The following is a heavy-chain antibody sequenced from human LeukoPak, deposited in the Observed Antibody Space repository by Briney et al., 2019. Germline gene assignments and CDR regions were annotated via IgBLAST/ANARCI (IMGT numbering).Heavy chain of an antibody. CDR2: SGST. CDR3: ARYVVYGSGKYYFDY. Sequence: SETLSLTCTVSGGSVSSTTYYWSWIRQPPGKGLEWIASSGSTYYNPSLKSRVTISVDTSENQISLKLSSVTAADTAVYYCARYVVYGSGKYYFDYWGQGTLVTVSS. CDR1: GGSVSSTTYY. J-gene: IGHJ4*02. V-gene: IGHV4-39*01. D-gene: IGHD3-10*01.